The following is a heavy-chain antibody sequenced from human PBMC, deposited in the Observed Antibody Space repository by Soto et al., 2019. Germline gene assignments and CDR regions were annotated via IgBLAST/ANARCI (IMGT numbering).Heavy chain of an antibody. CDR1: GYTFTSYA. V-gene: IGHV1-3*05. CDR2: INAGNGNT. D-gene: IGHD2-15*01. Sequence: QVQLVQSGAEEKKPGASVKVSCKASGYTFTSYAMHWVRQAPGQRLEWMGWINAGNGNTTYSQKFQGRVTITRDTSASTAYKELSSLRSEDTAVYYCARGPVVTHFDYWVKGTLVTVSS. CDR3: ARGPVVTHFDY. J-gene: IGHJ4*02.